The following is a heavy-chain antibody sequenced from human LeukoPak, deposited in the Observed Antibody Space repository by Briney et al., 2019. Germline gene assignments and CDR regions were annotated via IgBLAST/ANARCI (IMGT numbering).Heavy chain of an antibody. V-gene: IGHV3-74*01. Sequence: PGGSLRLSCAASGFTFSSYSMNWVRQAPGKGLVWVSRINNDGGGTIYADSVRGRFTISRDNAKNMLYLQMNSLGVEDTALYYCARGGYNHAFDLWGQGTVVTVSS. J-gene: IGHJ3*01. CDR1: GFTFSSYS. D-gene: IGHD5-24*01. CDR2: INNDGGGT. CDR3: ARGGYNHAFDL.